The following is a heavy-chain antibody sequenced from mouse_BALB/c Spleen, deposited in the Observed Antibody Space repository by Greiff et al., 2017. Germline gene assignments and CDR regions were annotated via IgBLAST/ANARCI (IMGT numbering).Heavy chain of an antibody. J-gene: IGHJ3*01. Sequence: VQLVESGAELVRPWTSVKVSCKASGYAFTNYLIEWVKQRPGQGLEWIGVINPGSGGTNYNEKFKGKATLTADKSSSTAYMQLSSLTSDDSAVYFCARGDYDRFAYWGQGTLVTVSA. V-gene: IGHV1-54*01. CDR1: GYAFTNYL. CDR3: ARGDYDRFAY. CDR2: INPGSGGT. D-gene: IGHD2-4*01.